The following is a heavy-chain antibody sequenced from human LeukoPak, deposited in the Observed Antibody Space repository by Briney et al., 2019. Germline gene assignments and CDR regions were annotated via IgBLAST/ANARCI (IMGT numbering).Heavy chain of an antibody. V-gene: IGHV3-21*01. CDR1: GFTFSSYA. Sequence: PGGSLRLSCAASGFTFSSYAITWVRQAPGKGLEWVSSISSDGDYIYYADSLKGRFTISGDNAKNSLYLQMNNLRAEDTAVYYCARGPATRVYYFDYWGQGTLVTVSS. CDR2: ISSDGDYI. J-gene: IGHJ4*02. CDR3: ARGPATRVYYFDY. D-gene: IGHD1-26*01.